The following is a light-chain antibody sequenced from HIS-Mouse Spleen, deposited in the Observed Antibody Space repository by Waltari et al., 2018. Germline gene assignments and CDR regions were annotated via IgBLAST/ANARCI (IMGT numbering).Light chain of an antibody. Sequence: SSELTQPPSVSVSPGQTARITCSGDALPKQYAYWYQQKPGQAPVVVIYKDSERPPGIPERFSGSSSGTTVTLTISGVQAEDEADYYCQSADSSGNYVVFGGGTKLTVL. CDR1: ALPKQY. J-gene: IGLJ2*01. V-gene: IGLV3-25*03. CDR2: KDS. CDR3: QSADSSGNYVV.